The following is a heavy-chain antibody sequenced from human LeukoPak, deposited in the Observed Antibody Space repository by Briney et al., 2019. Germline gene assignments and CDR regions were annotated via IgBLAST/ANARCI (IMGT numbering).Heavy chain of an antibody. Sequence: KPGGSLTLSCAASGFAFSNAWMSWVRQAPGKGLEWVGRIKSKTNGETTDYAAPLKGRFTISRDDSKNTLFLQVNTLKTEDTAMYYCTSDDPVNRSWGQGTLVTVSS. CDR2: IKSKTNGETT. J-gene: IGHJ4*02. CDR1: GFAFSNAW. CDR3: TSDDPVNRS. V-gene: IGHV3-15*01.